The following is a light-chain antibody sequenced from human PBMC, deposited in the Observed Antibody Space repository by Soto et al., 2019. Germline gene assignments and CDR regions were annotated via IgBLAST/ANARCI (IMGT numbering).Light chain of an antibody. V-gene: IGKV3-20*01. J-gene: IGKJ1*01. CDR2: GAS. CDR1: QSVSSAY. CDR3: QHYGSSWT. Sequence: DIVMTQSPGTLSLSPGERATLSCRASQSVSSAYLVWYQQKPGQAPRLLIYGASSRATGIPDRFSGSGSGTDFTLTISRLEPEDFAVYYCQHYGSSWTFGQGTKVEIK.